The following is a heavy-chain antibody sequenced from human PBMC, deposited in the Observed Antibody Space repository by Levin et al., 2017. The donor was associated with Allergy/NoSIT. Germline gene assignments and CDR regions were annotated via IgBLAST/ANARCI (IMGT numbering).Heavy chain of an antibody. V-gene: IGHV1-18*01. CDR2: ISPYNGDT. CDR1: GYTFSFYG. D-gene: IGHD2-8*01. J-gene: IGHJ3*02. CDR3: AREMAETAADTFDI. Sequence: ASVKVSCKTSGYTFSFYGISWVRQAPGQGLEWMGWISPYNGDTNYAQNLQGRVTMTTDTSTSTAYMELRGLRSDDTAVYYCAREMAETAADTFDIWGQGTMVTVSS.